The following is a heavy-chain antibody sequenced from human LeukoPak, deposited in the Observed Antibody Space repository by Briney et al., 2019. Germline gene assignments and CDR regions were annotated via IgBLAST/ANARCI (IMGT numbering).Heavy chain of an antibody. CDR1: GFTFSSYA. V-gene: IGHV3-23*01. Sequence: GGSLRLSCAASGFTFSSYAMSWVRQAPEKGLEWVSAISGSGGSTYYADSVKGRFTISRDNSKNTLYLQMNSLRAEDTAVYYCAKAPILTGYLAYFDYWGQGTLVTVSS. CDR2: ISGSGGST. J-gene: IGHJ4*02. D-gene: IGHD3-9*01. CDR3: AKAPILTGYLAYFDY.